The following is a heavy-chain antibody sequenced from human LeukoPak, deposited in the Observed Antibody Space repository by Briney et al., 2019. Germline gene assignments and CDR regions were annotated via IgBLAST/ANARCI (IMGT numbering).Heavy chain of an antibody. CDR3: ARDGYCGGGCYLFDY. Sequence: GGSLRLSCAASGFTFSSYAMHWVRQAPGKGLEWEAVIPYDGSNKYYADSVEGRFTISRDNSKNTLYLQMNSLRAEDTAVYYCARDGYCGGGCYLFDYWGQGTLVTVSS. CDR2: IPYDGSNK. D-gene: IGHD2-21*02. J-gene: IGHJ4*02. V-gene: IGHV3-30-3*01. CDR1: GFTFSSYA.